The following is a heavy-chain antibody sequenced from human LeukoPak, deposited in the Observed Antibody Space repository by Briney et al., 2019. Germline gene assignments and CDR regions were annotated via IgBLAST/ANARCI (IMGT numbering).Heavy chain of an antibody. D-gene: IGHD3-22*01. CDR3: ARVPIYYYDSSGYLDAFDI. J-gene: IGHJ3*02. Sequence: SETLSLTCTVSGDSISSYYGSWLRQPAGKGLEWIGRIYTSGSTNYNPSLKSRVTMSVDTSKNQFSLKLSSVTAADTAVYYCARVPIYYYDSSGYLDAFDIWGQGTMVTVSS. V-gene: IGHV4-4*07. CDR2: IYTSGST. CDR1: GDSISSYY.